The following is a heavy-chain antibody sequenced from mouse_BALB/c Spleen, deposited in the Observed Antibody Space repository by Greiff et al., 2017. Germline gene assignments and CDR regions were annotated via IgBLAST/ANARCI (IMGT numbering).Heavy chain of an antibody. CDR2: ISSGGSYT. Sequence: EVKLMESGGDLVKPGGSLKLSCAASGFTFSSYGMSWVRQTPDKRLEWVATISSGGSYTYYPDSVKGRFTISRDNAKNTLYLQMSSLKSEDTAMYDCASPGYDFYYAMDYWGQGTSVTVSS. V-gene: IGHV5-6*01. CDR3: ASPGYDFYYAMDY. D-gene: IGHD2-4*01. J-gene: IGHJ4*01. CDR1: GFTFSSYG.